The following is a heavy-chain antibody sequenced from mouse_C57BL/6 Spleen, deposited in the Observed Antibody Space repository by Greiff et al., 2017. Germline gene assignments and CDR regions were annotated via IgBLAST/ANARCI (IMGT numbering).Heavy chain of an antibody. Sequence: EVKLQESGPGLVKPSQSLSLTCSVTGYSITSGYYWNWIRQFPGNKLEWMGYISYDGSNNYNPSLKNRISITRDTSKNQFFLKLNSVTTEDTATYYCARGRLSYAMDYWGQGTSVTVSS. J-gene: IGHJ4*01. CDR1: GYSITSGYY. CDR2: ISYDGSN. V-gene: IGHV3-6*01. CDR3: ARGRLSYAMDY.